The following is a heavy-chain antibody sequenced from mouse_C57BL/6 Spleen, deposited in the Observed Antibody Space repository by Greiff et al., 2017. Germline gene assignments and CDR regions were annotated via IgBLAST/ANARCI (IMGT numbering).Heavy chain of an antibody. D-gene: IGHD2-3*01. V-gene: IGHV1-61*01. J-gene: IGHJ2*01. Sequence: VQLQQPGAELVRPGASVKMSCKASGYTFTSYWMDWVKQSPGQSLEWIGNIYPYNGDTIYNQKFKDKATLTVDKSSSTAYMELRSLTSEDSAVYYCARWGGYYLFDYWGTGTTLTVSS. CDR2: IYPYNGDT. CDR3: ARWGGYYLFDY. CDR1: GYTFTSYW.